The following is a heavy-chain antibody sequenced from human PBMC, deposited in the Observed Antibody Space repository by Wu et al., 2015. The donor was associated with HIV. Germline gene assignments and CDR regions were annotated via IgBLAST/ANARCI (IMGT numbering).Heavy chain of an antibody. J-gene: IGHJ4*02. V-gene: IGHV1-2*02. CDR3: ARLQSLHGLYSNADY. D-gene: IGHD3-10*01. CDR2: INTNRGGT. CDR1: GYTFIDYY. Sequence: QVQLLQSGAEVKKPGASVMVSCKASGYTFIDYYIYWVRQAPGQGPEWMGWINTNRGGTKYAQKFQGRVTLTRDTAVTTAYLELNSLRSDDTAVYYCARLQSLHGLYSNADYWGQGNAGSPSPQ.